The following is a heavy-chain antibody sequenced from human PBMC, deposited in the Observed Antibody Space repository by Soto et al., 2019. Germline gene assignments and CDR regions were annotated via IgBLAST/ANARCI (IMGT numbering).Heavy chain of an antibody. CDR3: AKGRTVTPIDAFDI. CDR2: LSWNSGSI. D-gene: IGHD4-17*01. J-gene: IGHJ3*02. V-gene: IGHV3-9*01. CDR1: GLSISRWS. Sequence: GASGLSISRWSPHQVRQTPGKGLAWVSGLSWNSGSIAYADSVKGRFTISRDNAKNSLYLQMNSLRAEDTALYYCAKGRTVTPIDAFDIWGQGTMVNVS.